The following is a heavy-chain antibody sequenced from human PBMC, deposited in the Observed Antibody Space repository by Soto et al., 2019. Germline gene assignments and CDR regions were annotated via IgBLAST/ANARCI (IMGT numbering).Heavy chain of an antibody. D-gene: IGHD6-13*01. CDR3: ARDRGIAAAGTEYVQH. CDR2: IMSIFGTD. J-gene: IGHJ1*01. V-gene: IGHV1-69*13. CDR1: GGTFSSYA. Sequence: PVKASCKASGGTFSSYAISWVRQAPGQGLEWMGGIMSIFGTDNYVQKFQGRVEITADESTSTAYMELISLRPEDTAVYYCARDRGIAAAGTEYVQHWG.